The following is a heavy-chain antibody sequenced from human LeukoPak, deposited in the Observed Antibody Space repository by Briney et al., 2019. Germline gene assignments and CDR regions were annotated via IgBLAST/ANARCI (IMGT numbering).Heavy chain of an antibody. CDR1: GGSISSHY. V-gene: IGHV4-59*11. D-gene: IGHD3-22*01. CDR3: AGTYYYDSSGYYHYSL. CDR2: IYYSGST. J-gene: IGHJ4*02. Sequence: KASETLSLTCTVSGGSISSHYWSWIRQPPGKGLEWIGYIYYSGSTNYNPSLKSRVTISVDTSKNQFSLKLSSVTAADTAVYYCAGTYYYDSSGYYHYSLWGQGTLVTVSS.